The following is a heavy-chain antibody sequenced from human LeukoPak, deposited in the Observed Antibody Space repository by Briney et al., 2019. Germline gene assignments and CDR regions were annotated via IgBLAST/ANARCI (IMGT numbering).Heavy chain of an antibody. D-gene: IGHD7-27*01. CDR1: GFTVSSNY. CDR3: VRALGDA. V-gene: IGHV3-74*01. J-gene: IGHJ5*02. CDR2: INIEGSIT. Sequence: GGSLRLSCAASGFTVSSNYMSWVRQAPGKGLVWVARINIEGSITTCADSVKGRFTISRDDAKNTLYLQMNSLRAEDTAVYYCVRALGDAWGQGTLVTVSS.